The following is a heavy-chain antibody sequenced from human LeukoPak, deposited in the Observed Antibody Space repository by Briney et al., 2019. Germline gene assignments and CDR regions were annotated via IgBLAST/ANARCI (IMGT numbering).Heavy chain of an antibody. CDR1: GFTFSSYS. V-gene: IGHV3-21*01. CDR3: ARDREKYYYDSSGYHGHAFDI. CDR2: ISSSSGGYI. Sequence: PGGSLRLSCAASGFTFSSYSMNWVRQAPGRGLEWVSSISSSSGGYIYYADSVKGRFTISRDNAKKSLYLQMNSLRAEDTAVYYCARDREKYYYDSSGYHGHAFDIWGQGTMVTVSS. D-gene: IGHD3-22*01. J-gene: IGHJ3*02.